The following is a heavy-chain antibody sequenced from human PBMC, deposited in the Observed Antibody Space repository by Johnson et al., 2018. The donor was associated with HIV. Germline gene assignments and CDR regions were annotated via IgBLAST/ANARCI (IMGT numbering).Heavy chain of an antibody. Sequence: QVQLVESGGGLVQPGGSLRLSCAASGFTFSSYEMNWVRQAPGKGLEWVAVIWYDGSNKYYADSVKGRFTVSRDNSKNTLYLQMNNLRVEDTAVYYCARPIARGASDIWGQGTMVTVSS. D-gene: IGHD3-10*01. CDR2: IWYDGSNK. J-gene: IGHJ3*02. CDR3: ARPIARGASDI. CDR1: GFTFSSYE. V-gene: IGHV3-33*08.